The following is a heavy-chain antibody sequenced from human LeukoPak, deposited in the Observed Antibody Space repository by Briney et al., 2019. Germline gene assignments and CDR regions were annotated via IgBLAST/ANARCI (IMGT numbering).Heavy chain of an antibody. CDR2: MNPNSGNT. D-gene: IGHD3-3*01. J-gene: IGHJ5*02. Sequence: SVKVSCKASGYTFTSYDINWVRQATGQGLEWMGWMNPNSGNTGYAQKFQGRVTMTRNTSISTAYMELSSLRSEDTAVYYCARAKSYDFWSGNWFDPWGQGTLVTVSS. CDR1: GYTFTSYD. V-gene: IGHV1-8*01. CDR3: ARAKSYDFWSGNWFDP.